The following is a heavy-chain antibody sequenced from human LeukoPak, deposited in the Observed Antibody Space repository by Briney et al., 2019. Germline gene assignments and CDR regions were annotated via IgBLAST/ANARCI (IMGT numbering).Heavy chain of an antibody. CDR3: ARQHYCSTTSCFASGFDP. Sequence: SETLSLTCTVSGGSISSYYWSWIRQPPGKELEWIGYIYNSGGTVYNPSLKSRVTISVDKSKNQVSLKLSSVTAADTAVYYCARQHYCSTTSCFASGFDPWGQGTLVTVSS. CDR1: GGSISSYY. D-gene: IGHD2-2*01. CDR2: IYNSGGT. V-gene: IGHV4-59*08. J-gene: IGHJ5*02.